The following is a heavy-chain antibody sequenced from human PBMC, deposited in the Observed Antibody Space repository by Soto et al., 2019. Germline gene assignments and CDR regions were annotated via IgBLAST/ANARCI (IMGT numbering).Heavy chain of an antibody. CDR1: GYTFTSYY. CDR3: ARSLTTVTTPPLLLWGSYGMDV. D-gene: IGHD4-17*01. J-gene: IGHJ6*02. Sequence: XSVKVSCKASGYTFTSYYMHWVRQAPGQGLEWMGIINPSGGSTSYAQKFQGRVTMTRDTSTSTVYMELSSLRSEDTAVYYCARSLTTVTTPPLLLWGSYGMDVWGQGSTVTVSS. CDR2: INPSGGST. V-gene: IGHV1-46*01.